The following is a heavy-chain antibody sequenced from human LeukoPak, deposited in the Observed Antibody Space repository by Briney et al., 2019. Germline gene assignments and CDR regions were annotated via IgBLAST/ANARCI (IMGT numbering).Heavy chain of an antibody. CDR1: GFTFTNAW. J-gene: IGHJ4*02. Sequence: GGSLRLSCAASGFTFTNAWMSWVRQAPGKGLGWPGRIKSKTDGGTTDYAAPVKGRFTTSRDDSKNTLYLQMNSLKTEDTAVYYCTTERHTMGAPGGFDYWGQGTLVTVSS. CDR2: IKSKTDGGTT. CDR3: TTERHTMGAPGGFDY. V-gene: IGHV3-15*01. D-gene: IGHD1-26*01.